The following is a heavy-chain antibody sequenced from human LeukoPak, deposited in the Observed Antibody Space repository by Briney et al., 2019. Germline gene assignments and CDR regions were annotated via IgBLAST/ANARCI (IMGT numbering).Heavy chain of an antibody. Sequence: GGSLRLSCTASGFTFSNDGMNWVRQAPGKGGEWLSYISSSGSSKYYTDSVKGRVTISRDNAKNSLYLQMNSLRAEDTAIYYCAREYSSTWYACRRLFDYWGQGTLVTVSS. D-gene: IGHD6-13*01. CDR1: GFTFSNDG. V-gene: IGHV3-48*03. J-gene: IGHJ4*02. CDR3: AREYSSTWYACRRLFDY. CDR2: ISSSGSSK.